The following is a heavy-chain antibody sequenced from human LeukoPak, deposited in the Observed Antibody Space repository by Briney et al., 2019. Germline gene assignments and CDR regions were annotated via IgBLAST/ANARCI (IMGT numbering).Heavy chain of an antibody. CDR2: ISCTGGGT. CDR1: GFSFSSYV. V-gene: IGHV3-23*01. Sequence: GGSLRLSCAASGFSFSSYVMSWVRQTPGKGLEWVSAISCTGGGTYYADSVKGRFSISRDNSKNTLHRQMNSLRVEDTAVYYCAKTPLGKYDSRIEDYWGQGTLVTVAS. D-gene: IGHD3-22*01. J-gene: IGHJ4*02. CDR3: AKTPLGKYDSRIEDY.